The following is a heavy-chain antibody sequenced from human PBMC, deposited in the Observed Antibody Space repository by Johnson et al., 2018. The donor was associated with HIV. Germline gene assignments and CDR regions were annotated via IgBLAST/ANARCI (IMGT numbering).Heavy chain of an antibody. CDR3: AREYDAFDI. CDR1: GFTFSSYG. CDR2: IKQDGSEK. Sequence: VQLVESGGGVVQPGRSLRLYCAASGFTFSSYGMHWVRQAPVKGLEWVANIKQDGSEKYYVDSVKGRFTISRDNAKNSLYLQMNSLRAEDTAVYYCAREYDAFDIWGQGTMVTVSS. J-gene: IGHJ3*02. V-gene: IGHV3-7*01.